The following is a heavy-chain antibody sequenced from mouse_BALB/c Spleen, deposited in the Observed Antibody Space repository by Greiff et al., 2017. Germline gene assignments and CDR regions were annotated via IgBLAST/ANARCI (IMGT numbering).Heavy chain of an antibody. CDR3: ARPPSTARYWYFDV. V-gene: IGHV1-14*01. CDR2: INPYNDGT. J-gene: IGHJ1*01. CDR1: GYTFTSYV. D-gene: IGHD1-2*01. Sequence: VQLQQSGPELVKPGASVKMSCKASGYTFTSYVMHWVKQKPGQGLEWIGYINPYNDGTKYNEKFKGKATLTSDKSSSTAYMELSSLTSEDSAVYYCARPPSTARYWYFDVWGAGTTVTVSS.